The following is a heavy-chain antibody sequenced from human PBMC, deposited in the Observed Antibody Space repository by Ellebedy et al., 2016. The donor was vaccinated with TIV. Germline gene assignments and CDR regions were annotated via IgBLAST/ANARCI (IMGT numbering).Heavy chain of an antibody. CDR3: STVEWYRSDY. V-gene: IGHV3-7*01. CDR1: GFTFSNYW. CDR2: MSPDGSEK. Sequence: GGSLRLSCAASGFTFSNYWMNWVRQAPGKGLEWVAFMSPDGSEKYYVDSVKGRFTISRDNAENSLHLQMNSLRAEDTAIYYCSTVEWYRSDYWGQGSLVTVSS. J-gene: IGHJ4*02. D-gene: IGHD3-3*01.